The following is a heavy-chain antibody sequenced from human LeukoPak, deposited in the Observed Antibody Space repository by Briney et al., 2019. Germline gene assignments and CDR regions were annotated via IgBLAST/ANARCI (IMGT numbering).Heavy chain of an antibody. J-gene: IGHJ4*02. CDR3: AKFSPPGGYFDWLLSFDY. D-gene: IGHD3-9*01. CDR2: TSGSGGST. V-gene: IGHV3-23*01. Sequence: GGSLRLSCAASGFTFSSYAVSWVRQAPGKGLEWVSATSGSGGSTYYADSVKGRFTISRDNSKNTLYLQMNSLRAEDTAVYYCAKFSPPGGYFDWLLSFDYWGQGTLVTVSS. CDR1: GFTFSSYA.